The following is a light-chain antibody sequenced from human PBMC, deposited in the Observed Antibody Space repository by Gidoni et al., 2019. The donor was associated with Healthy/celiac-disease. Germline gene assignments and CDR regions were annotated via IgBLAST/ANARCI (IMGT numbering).Light chain of an antibody. J-gene: IGKJ3*01. CDR1: QRVSSN. Sequence: IVMRQYPATLSVCPGERATLSCRASQRVSSNLAWYQQKPGQAPRLLIYGASPRATGIPARFCGSGSGTEFTLTISSLQSEDFAVYYCQQYNNWPLTFGPGTKVDIK. CDR2: GAS. V-gene: IGKV3-15*01. CDR3: QQYNNWPLT.